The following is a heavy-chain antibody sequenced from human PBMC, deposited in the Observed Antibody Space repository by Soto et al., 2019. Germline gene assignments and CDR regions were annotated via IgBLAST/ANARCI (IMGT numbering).Heavy chain of an antibody. V-gene: IGHV3-30-3*01. CDR3: ARGYYFGSGSYYGPLWF. Sequence: QVHLVESGGGVVQPGRSLRLSCAASGFRFSDYAIHWVRQAPGMGLEWVAFVSYDGGNKYYADSVKGRFTVTRDNSKNMVFLQMNSLETEDSAVYHCARGYYFGSGSYYGPLWFWGQGTLVTVSS. J-gene: IGHJ4*02. D-gene: IGHD3-10*01. CDR1: GFRFSDYA. CDR2: VSYDGGNK.